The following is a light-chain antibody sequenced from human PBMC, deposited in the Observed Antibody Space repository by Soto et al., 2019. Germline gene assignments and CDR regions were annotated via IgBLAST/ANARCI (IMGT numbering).Light chain of an antibody. J-gene: IGLJ2*01. CDR1: SSNIANNY. CDR3: GTWDHGLSAVV. Sequence: QSALTQPPSVSAAPGQKVTISCSGSSSNIANNYVSWYQELPGTAPKLLIYDNDKRPSGIPDRFSGSKSGSSATLGITGLQTGDEADYYCGTWDHGLSAVVFGGGTKVTVL. CDR2: DND. V-gene: IGLV1-51*01.